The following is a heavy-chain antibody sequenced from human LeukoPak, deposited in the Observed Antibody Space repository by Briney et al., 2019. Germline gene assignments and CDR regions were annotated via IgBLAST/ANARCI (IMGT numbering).Heavy chain of an antibody. J-gene: IGHJ3*02. CDR3: AKGGTTSAFDI. D-gene: IGHD4-17*01. CDR2: ISGSGGST. CDR1: GGSISSYY. V-gene: IGHV3-23*01. Sequence: ETLSLTCTVSGGSISSYYWSWIRQPPGKGLEWVSAISGSGGSTYYADSVKGRFTISRDNSKNTLYLQMNSLRAEDTAVYYCAKGGTTSAFDIWGQGTMVTVSS.